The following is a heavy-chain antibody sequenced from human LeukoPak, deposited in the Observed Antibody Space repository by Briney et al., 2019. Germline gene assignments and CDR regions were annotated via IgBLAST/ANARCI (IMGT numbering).Heavy chain of an antibody. V-gene: IGHV5-51*01. Sequence: GESLKISCKGSGYSFTSYWIGWVRQMPGKGLEWMGIIYHGDSETRYSPSFQGQVTISADKSISTAYQQWISLKASDTAMYYCARHGYNWNDGAFDIWGQGTMVTVSS. CDR1: GYSFTSYW. J-gene: IGHJ3*02. CDR3: ARHGYNWNDGAFDI. D-gene: IGHD1-1*01. CDR2: IYHGDSET.